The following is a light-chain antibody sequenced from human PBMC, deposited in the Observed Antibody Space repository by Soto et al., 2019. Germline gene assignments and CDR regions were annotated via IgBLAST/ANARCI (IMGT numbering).Light chain of an antibody. CDR1: TSIIGGYKY. CDR2: DVS. Sequence: QSVLTQPASVSGSPDRWIPIPCTEPTSIIGGYKYVSWYQQHPGKAPKLMIYDVSNRPSGVSNRFSGSKSGNTATLTISGLQGEDEAEYYCSSYTGGSTYVFGTGTKVTV. CDR3: SSYTGGSTYV. J-gene: IGLJ1*01. V-gene: IGLV2-14*01.